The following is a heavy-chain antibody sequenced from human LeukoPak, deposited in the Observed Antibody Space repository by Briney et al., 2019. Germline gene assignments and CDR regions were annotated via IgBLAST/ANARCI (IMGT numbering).Heavy chain of an antibody. V-gene: IGHV1-69*05. CDR1: GGTFSSYA. J-gene: IGHJ4*02. D-gene: IGHD5-12*01. Sequence: SVKVSCKASGGTFSSYAISWVRQAPGQGLKWMGGIIPIFGTANYAQRFQGRVTITTDESTGTAYMELSSLRSEDTAVYYCARDSGYDVGAMAYFDYWGQGTLVTVSS. CDR2: IIPIFGTA. CDR3: ARDSGYDVGAMAYFDY.